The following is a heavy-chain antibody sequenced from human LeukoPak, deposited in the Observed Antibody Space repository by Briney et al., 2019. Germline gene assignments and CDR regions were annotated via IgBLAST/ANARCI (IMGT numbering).Heavy chain of an antibody. CDR1: GYTFTSYD. V-gene: IGHV1-8*01. J-gene: IGHJ5*02. Sequence: ASVKVSCKASGYTFTSYDINWVRQATGQGLEWMGWMNPNSGNTGYAQKFQGRVTMTRNTSISTAYMELSSLRSEDTAVYYCASSRITMVRGYNWFDPWGQGTLVTVSS. D-gene: IGHD3-10*01. CDR3: ASSRITMVRGYNWFDP. CDR2: MNPNSGNT.